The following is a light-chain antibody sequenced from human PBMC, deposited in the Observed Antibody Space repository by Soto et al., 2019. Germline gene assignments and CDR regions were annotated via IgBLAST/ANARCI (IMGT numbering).Light chain of an antibody. CDR1: QSVSNY. Sequence: EIVLTQSPATLSLCPGERATLSCRASQSVSNYLAWYQQKPGQAPRLLIYDASNRATGIPARFSGSGSGTDFTLTISSLEPEDFADYYCQQRSNWPRFTFGQGTKVEIK. CDR2: DAS. CDR3: QQRSNWPRFT. J-gene: IGKJ2*01. V-gene: IGKV3-11*01.